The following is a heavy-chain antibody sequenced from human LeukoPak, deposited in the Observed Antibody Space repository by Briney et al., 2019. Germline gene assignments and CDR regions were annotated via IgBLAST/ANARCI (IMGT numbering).Heavy chain of an antibody. D-gene: IGHD2-2*02. J-gene: IGHJ4*02. CDR2: IYASGNT. CDR1: GGSISTYY. Sequence: SETLSLTCTVSGGSISTYYWTWIRQPPGKGLEWIGYIYASGNTNYNPSLSSRVTISLDTSKNQFSLMLRSLTAADTAVYYCARRYTASPGERFDYWGQGILVTVSS. V-gene: IGHV4-4*08. CDR3: ARRYTASPGERFDY.